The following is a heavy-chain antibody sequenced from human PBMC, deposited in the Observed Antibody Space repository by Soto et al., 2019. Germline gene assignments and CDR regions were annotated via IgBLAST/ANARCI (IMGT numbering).Heavy chain of an antibody. CDR3: ARERSAVTTPNSFNL. CDR2: ISADSTYI. V-gene: IGHV3-21*02. J-gene: IGHJ4*02. Sequence: EVQLVESGGGLVKPGGSLRLSCAASGFTFRVYNINWVRQAPGKWLEWVSSISADSTYIFYADSVKGRFTISRDNAKNSVFLQMNSLRAEDTAVYYCARERSAVTTPNSFNLWGQGTLVTVSS. D-gene: IGHD4-17*01. CDR1: GFTFRVYN.